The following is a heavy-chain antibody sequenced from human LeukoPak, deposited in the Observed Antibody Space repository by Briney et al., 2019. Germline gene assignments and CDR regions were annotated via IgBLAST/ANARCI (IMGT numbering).Heavy chain of an antibody. J-gene: IGHJ4*02. V-gene: IGHV3-48*02. D-gene: IGHD1-1*01. CDR3: ARQLGWIDDY. Sequence: GGSLRLSCAASGFSFSTYTMNWVRQAPGKGLEWVSYISSSSSRIWYADSVKGRFTISRDNAKNSLYLQMNSLRDEDTAVYYCARQLGWIDDYWGQGTLVTVSS. CDR1: GFSFSTYT. CDR2: ISSSSSRI.